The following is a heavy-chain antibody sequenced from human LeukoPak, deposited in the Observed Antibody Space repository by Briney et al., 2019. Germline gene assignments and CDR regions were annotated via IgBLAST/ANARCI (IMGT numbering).Heavy chain of an antibody. D-gene: IGHD4-17*01. CDR3: ARAGGYGDYWGYYYYYMDV. J-gene: IGHJ6*03. V-gene: IGHV3-48*02. CDR1: GFTFSSYG. CDR2: ISSSSSTI. Sequence: GRSLRLSCAASGFTFSSYGMNWVRQAPGKGLEWVSYISSSSSTIYYADSVKGRFTISRDNAKNSLYLQMNSLRDEDTAVYYCARAGGYGDYWGYYYYYMDVWGKGTTVTVSS.